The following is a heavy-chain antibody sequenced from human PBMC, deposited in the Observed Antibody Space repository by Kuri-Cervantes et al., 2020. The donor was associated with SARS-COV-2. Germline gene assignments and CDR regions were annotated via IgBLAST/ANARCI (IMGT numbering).Heavy chain of an antibody. D-gene: IGHD6-25*01. CDR1: GGSISSYY. CDR3: ARLAIAAGGFLDY. V-gene: IGHV4-59*12. Sequence: GSLRLSCTVSGGSISSYYWSWIRQPPGKGLEWIGYIYYSGSTNYNPSLKSRVTISVDTSKNQFSLKLSSVTAADTAVYYCARLAIAAGGFLDYWGQGTLVTVSS. J-gene: IGHJ4*02. CDR2: IYYSGST.